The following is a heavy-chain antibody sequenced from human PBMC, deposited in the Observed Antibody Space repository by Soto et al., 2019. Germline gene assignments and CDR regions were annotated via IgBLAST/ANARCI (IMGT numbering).Heavy chain of an antibody. V-gene: IGHV4-59*01. CDR3: ARGLAAAGRKSVLLLSGSERLNWFDP. Sequence: SETLSLTCTVSGGSMISYYWSWIRQPPGRGLEWIGFIYYAGSTKYNPSLNSRVTISVDTSKNQFSLKLSSVTAADTAVYYCARGLAAAGRKSVLLLSGSERLNWFDPWGQGTLVTVSS. J-gene: IGHJ5*02. D-gene: IGHD6-13*01. CDR2: IYYAGST. CDR1: GGSMISYY.